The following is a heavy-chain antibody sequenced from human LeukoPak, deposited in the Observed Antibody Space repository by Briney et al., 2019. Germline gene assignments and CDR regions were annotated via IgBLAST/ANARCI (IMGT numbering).Heavy chain of an antibody. CDR2: ISYDGSNK. J-gene: IGHJ5*02. Sequence: GGSLRLSCAASGFTFGSYAMHWVRQAPGKGLEWVAVISYDGSNKYYADSVKGRFTISRDNSKNTLYLQMNSLRAEDTAVYYCAKRSPRYYDSSGYQGWFDPWGQGTLVTVSS. D-gene: IGHD3-22*01. CDR1: GFTFGSYA. V-gene: IGHV3-30-3*02. CDR3: AKRSPRYYDSSGYQGWFDP.